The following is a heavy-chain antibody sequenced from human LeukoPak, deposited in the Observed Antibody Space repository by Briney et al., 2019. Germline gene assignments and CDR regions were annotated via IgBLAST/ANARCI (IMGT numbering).Heavy chain of an antibody. CDR1: GGTFSSYA. J-gene: IGHJ3*02. Sequence: ASVKVSCKASGGTFSSYAISWVRQAPGQGLEWMGGIIPIFGTANYAQKLQGRVTMTTDTSTSTAYMELRSLRSDDTAVYYCARGKDVVVVAATPNNAFDIWGQGTMVTVSS. D-gene: IGHD2-15*01. V-gene: IGHV1-69*05. CDR2: IIPIFGTA. CDR3: ARGKDVVVVAATPNNAFDI.